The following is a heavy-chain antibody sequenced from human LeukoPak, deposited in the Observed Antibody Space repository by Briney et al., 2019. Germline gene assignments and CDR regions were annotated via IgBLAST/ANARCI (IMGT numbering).Heavy chain of an antibody. D-gene: IGHD3-16*02. J-gene: IGHJ4*02. Sequence: GGSLRLSCVGSGFTFTTYWMSWVRQAPGKGLEWVANIKQDGSEKYYVDSVKGRFTISRDNAKNSLYLQMNSLRAEDTAVYYCARVEYVWGSYRGLLFDYWGQGTLVTVSS. CDR3: ARVEYVWGSYRGLLFDY. CDR2: IKQDGSEK. CDR1: GFTFTTYW. V-gene: IGHV3-7*01.